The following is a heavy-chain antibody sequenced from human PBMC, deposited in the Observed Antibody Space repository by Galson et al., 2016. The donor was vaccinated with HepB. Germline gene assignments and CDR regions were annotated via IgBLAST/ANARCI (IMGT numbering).Heavy chain of an antibody. J-gene: IGHJ6*02. Sequence: SVKVSCKASGGTFSSYAFSWMRQAPGQGLEWMGRIVPILGMSNYAQKFQGRVTITADKSTSTVYMELSSLRSEDTAVYYCARDAVAVAGTLHFYFYGMDVWGQGATVTVSS. D-gene: IGHD6-19*01. CDR1: GGTFSSYA. CDR3: ARDAVAVAGTLHFYFYGMDV. V-gene: IGHV1-69*04. CDR2: IVPILGMS.